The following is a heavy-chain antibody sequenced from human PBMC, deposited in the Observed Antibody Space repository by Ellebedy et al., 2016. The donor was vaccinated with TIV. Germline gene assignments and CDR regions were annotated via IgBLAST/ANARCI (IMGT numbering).Heavy chain of an antibody. CDR2: ISSSGSYL. Sequence: PGGSLRLSCAASGFTFSSYTINWVRQTPGKGLEWVSSISSSGSYLYYADSVKGRFTISRANAKNSLYLQMNSLRVDATAVYYCATSRARVYWGQGTLITVSS. V-gene: IGHV3-21*01. J-gene: IGHJ4*02. CDR1: GFTFSSYT. CDR3: ATSRARVY.